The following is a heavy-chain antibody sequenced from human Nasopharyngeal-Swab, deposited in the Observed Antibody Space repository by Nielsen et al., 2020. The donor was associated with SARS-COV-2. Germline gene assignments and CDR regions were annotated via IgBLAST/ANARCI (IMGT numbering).Heavy chain of an antibody. Sequence: LRLSCAVSGGSISSGGYSWSWIRQPPGKGLEWIGYFYHSGSTYYNPSLKSRVTISVDRSKNQFSLKLSSVTAADTAVYYCARGEGEAIDYWGQGTLVTVSS. CDR2: FYHSGST. D-gene: IGHD3-16*01. CDR1: GGSISSGGYS. CDR3: ARGEGEAIDY. V-gene: IGHV4-30-2*01. J-gene: IGHJ4*02.